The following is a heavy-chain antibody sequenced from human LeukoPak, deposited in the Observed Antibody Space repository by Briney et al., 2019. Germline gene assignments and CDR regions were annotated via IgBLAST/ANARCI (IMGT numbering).Heavy chain of an antibody. CDR3: AKGGYDFWSGYYNWFDP. Sequence: GGSLRLSCAASGFTFSSYGMNWVRQAPGKGLEWVSAISGSGGSTYYADSVKGRFTISRDNSKNTLYLQMNSLRAEDTAVYYCAKGGYDFWSGYYNWFDPWGQGTLVTVSS. D-gene: IGHD3-3*01. V-gene: IGHV3-23*01. CDR1: GFTFSSYG. J-gene: IGHJ5*02. CDR2: ISGSGGST.